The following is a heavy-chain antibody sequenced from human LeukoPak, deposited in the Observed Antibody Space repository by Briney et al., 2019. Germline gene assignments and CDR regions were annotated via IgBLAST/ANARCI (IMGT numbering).Heavy chain of an antibody. Sequence: PSETLSLTCAVYGGSFSGYYWSWIRQPPGKGLEWIGEINHSGSTNYNPSLKSRVTISVDTCKNQFSLKLSSVTAADTAVYYCARGFWSDYWGQGTLVTVSS. CDR2: INHSGST. J-gene: IGHJ4*02. V-gene: IGHV4-34*01. D-gene: IGHD3-3*01. CDR1: GGSFSGYY. CDR3: ARGFWSDY.